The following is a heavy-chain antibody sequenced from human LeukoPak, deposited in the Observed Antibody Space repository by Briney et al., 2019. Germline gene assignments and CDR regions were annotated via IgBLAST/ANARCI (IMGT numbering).Heavy chain of an antibody. CDR2: INHSGST. CDR3: ARDTYYYGSGIDY. Sequence: SETLSLTCAVYGGAFRGYYWSWIRQPPGKGLEWIGEINHSGSTNYNPSLKSRVTISVDTSQNQFSLKLNSVTAADTAVYYCARDTYYYGSGIDYWGQGTLVTVSS. CDR1: GGAFRGYY. J-gene: IGHJ4*02. D-gene: IGHD3-10*01. V-gene: IGHV4-34*01.